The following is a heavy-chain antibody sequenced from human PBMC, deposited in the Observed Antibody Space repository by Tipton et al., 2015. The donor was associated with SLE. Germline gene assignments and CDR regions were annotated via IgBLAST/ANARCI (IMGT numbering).Heavy chain of an antibody. CDR3: ARDSDYYDSSGSLDY. J-gene: IGHJ4*02. CDR1: GGSISSHY. V-gene: IGHV4-59*11. Sequence: TLSLTCTVSGGSISSHYWSWIRQPPGKGLEWIGYIYYRGSTNYNPSLKSRVTISVDTSKNQFSLKLSSVTAADTAVYYCARDSDYYDSSGSLDYWGQGTLVTVSS. D-gene: IGHD3-22*01. CDR2: IYYRGST.